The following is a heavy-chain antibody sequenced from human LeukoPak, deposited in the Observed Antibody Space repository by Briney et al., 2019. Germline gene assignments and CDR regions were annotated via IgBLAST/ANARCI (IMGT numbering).Heavy chain of an antibody. D-gene: IGHD3-22*01. Sequence: GGSLRLSCTASGFTFDDYAMSWFPQAPGEGLEWVGFIRSKAYGGTTEYAASVKGRFTISRDDSKSIAYLQMNRLKTEDTAVYYCTREDYDSSGYYLDYWGQGTLVTVSS. CDR2: IRSKAYGGTT. J-gene: IGHJ4*02. CDR1: GFTFDDYA. V-gene: IGHV3-49*03. CDR3: TREDYDSSGYYLDY.